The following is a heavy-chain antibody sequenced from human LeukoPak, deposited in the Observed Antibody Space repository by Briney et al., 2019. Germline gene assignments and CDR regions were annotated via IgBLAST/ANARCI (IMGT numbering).Heavy chain of an antibody. CDR3: ASPIVVVPAAPRDAFDI. CDR1: GGSMSSSSYY. CDR2: IYYSGST. V-gene: IGHV4-39*01. Sequence: SETLSLTCTVSGGSMSSSSYYWGWIRQPPGKGLEWIGSIYYSGSTYYNPSLKSRVTISVDTSKNQFSLKLSSVTAADTAVYYCASPIVVVPAAPRDAFDIWGQGTMVTVSS. D-gene: IGHD2-2*01. J-gene: IGHJ3*02.